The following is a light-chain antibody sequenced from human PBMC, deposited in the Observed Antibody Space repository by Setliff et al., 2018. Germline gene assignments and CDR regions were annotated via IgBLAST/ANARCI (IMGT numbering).Light chain of an antibody. CDR3: QQYANSPRA. CDR2: GAS. Sequence: TLSLSPGEGATLSCRASQSVSSNYLAWYQVKPGQVPRLLIYGASSRATGIPDRFSGSGSGTDFTLTISRLEPEDFAVYYCQQYANSPRAFGGGTKVDIK. J-gene: IGKJ4*01. V-gene: IGKV3-20*01. CDR1: QSVSSNY.